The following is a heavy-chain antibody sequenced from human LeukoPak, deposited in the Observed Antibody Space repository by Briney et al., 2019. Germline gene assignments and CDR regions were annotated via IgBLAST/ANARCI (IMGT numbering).Heavy chain of an antibody. Sequence: PSETLSLTCSVSGGSISSSSYYWGWIRQPPGKGLEWIGSIYYSGSTYYNPSLKSRVTISVDTSKNQFSLKLSSVTAADTAVYYCARDRGGYCSGGSCYSDNWLDPWGQGTLVTVSS. D-gene: IGHD2-15*01. CDR1: GGSISSSSYY. CDR2: IYYSGST. J-gene: IGHJ5*02. CDR3: ARDRGGYCSGGSCYSDNWLDP. V-gene: IGHV4-39*07.